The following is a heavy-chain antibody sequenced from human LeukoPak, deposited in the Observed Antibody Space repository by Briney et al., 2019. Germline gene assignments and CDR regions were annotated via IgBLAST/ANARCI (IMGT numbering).Heavy chain of an antibody. Sequence: PSETPSLTCTVSGGSISSYYWSWIRQPPGKGLEWIGYIYYSGSTNYNPSLKSRVTISIDTSKNQISLKLSSVTAADTAVYYCARDSCSYGAYCYGMDVWGQGTTVTVSS. CDR1: GGSISSYY. V-gene: IGHV4-59*01. J-gene: IGHJ6*02. CDR2: IYYSGST. CDR3: ARDSCSYGAYCYGMDV. D-gene: IGHD4/OR15-4a*01.